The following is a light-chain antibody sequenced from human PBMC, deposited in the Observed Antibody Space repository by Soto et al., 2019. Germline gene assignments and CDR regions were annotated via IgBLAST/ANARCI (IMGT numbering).Light chain of an antibody. CDR2: GAS. V-gene: IGKV3-15*01. Sequence: EIVMTQSPATLSVSPGERATLSCRASQSIGSNLAWYQQKPGQAPRLLFYGASTRATGVPARFSGSGSATEFTLTISSLQPDDSATYYCQQYNSYSTWTFGQGTKVEIK. J-gene: IGKJ1*01. CDR3: QQYNSYSTWT. CDR1: QSIGSN.